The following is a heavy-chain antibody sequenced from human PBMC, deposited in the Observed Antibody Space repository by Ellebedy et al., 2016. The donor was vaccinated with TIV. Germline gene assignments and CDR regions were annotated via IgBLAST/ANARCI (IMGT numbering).Heavy chain of an antibody. D-gene: IGHD1-7*01. J-gene: IGHJ5*02. V-gene: IGHV5-10-1*01. CDR1: GNSFSSYC. CDR3: AKGTSP. Sequence: GESLKISCKDSGNSFSSYCISWVRQMPGKGLEWVGRIHPSDSNTNYNPSFQGHVTISADKSISTAYLQWSSLKASDTARYYCAKGTSPWGQGTLVTVSS. CDR2: IHPSDSNT.